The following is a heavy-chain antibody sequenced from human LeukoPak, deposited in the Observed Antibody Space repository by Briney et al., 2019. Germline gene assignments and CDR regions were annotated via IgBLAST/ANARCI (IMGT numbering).Heavy chain of an antibody. D-gene: IGHD4-23*01. CDR1: GYTFTSYG. CDR2: ISAYNRDT. V-gene: IGHV1-18*01. J-gene: IGHJ4*02. Sequence: GASVKVSCKVSGYTFTSYGISWVRQAPGQGLEWVGWISAYNRDTNYAQKVQGRVTMTTDTSTTTAYMELRSLRSDDTAVYYCGRDRSGGPYFVFWGQGTLVTVAS. CDR3: GRDRSGGPYFVF.